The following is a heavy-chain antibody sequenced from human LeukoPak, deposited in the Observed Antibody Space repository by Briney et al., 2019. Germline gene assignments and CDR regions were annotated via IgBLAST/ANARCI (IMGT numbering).Heavy chain of an antibody. V-gene: IGHV3-23*01. CDR1: GFTFSSYA. Sequence: GSLRLACAASGFTFSSYAMSWVRQAPGKGLEWVSDICGGAGCTYYADSVKGRFTISRDNSKDTLYLQMNSLRAEDTAVYYCAKAPSCGGDCYYAMDVWGQGTTVTVSS. D-gene: IGHD2-21*01. CDR3: AKAPSCGGDCYYAMDV. J-gene: IGHJ6*02. CDR2: ICGGAGCT.